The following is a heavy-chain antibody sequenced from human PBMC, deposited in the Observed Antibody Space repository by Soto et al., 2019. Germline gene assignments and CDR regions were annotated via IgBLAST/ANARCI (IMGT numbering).Heavy chain of an antibody. CDR2: IYWDDAK. J-gene: IGHJ4*02. D-gene: IGHD3-16*01. Sequence: QITLKESGPTLVKPTQTLTLTCTFSGFSLSTSGVGVGWIRQPPGKALEWLALIYWDDAKEYSPSLKSRLTNPKDTPKNQVVLIKTNMDPVDTATYSCAHKGGGDRILDYWGQGTLVTVSS. V-gene: IGHV2-5*02. CDR1: GFSLSTSGVG. CDR3: AHKGGGDRILDY.